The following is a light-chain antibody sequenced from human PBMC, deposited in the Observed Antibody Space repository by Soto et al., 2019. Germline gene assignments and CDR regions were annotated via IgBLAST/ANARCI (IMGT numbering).Light chain of an antibody. CDR1: QNINSY. Sequence: EIVLTQYPATLSLSPGERATLSCRASQNINSYLAWYQQKPGQAPRLLIYATSNRATGIPARFSGSGSGTDFTLSISSLEPEDFAVYYCQQRSSWPFTFGPGTKVDIK. CDR3: QQRSSWPFT. CDR2: ATS. V-gene: IGKV3-11*01. J-gene: IGKJ3*01.